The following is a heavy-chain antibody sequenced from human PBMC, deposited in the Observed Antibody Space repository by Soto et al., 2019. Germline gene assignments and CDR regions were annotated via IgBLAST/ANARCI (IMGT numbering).Heavy chain of an antibody. CDR1: GFTFTSYA. CDR3: AADQGVSWNFDY. V-gene: IGHV1-58*01. J-gene: IGHJ4*02. D-gene: IGHD2-8*01. CDR2: IVVGSGNT. Sequence: VKVSCKASGFTFTSYAVQWVRQARGQRLEWIGWIVVGSGNTNYAQKFQERVTITRDMSTSTAYMELSSLRSEDTAVYYCAADQGVSWNFDYWGQGTLVTVSS.